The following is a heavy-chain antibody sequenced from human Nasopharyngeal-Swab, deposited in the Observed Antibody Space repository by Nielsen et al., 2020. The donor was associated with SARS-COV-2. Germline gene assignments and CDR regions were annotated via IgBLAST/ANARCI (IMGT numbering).Heavy chain of an antibody. D-gene: IGHD3-3*01. CDR3: ARAPFGSYDFWSGYYIDYYYYYMDV. V-gene: IGHV4-39*07. Sequence: GSLRLSCAVYGGSFSSYYWGWIRQPPGKGLEWIGSIYYSGSTYYNPSLKSRVTISVDTSKNQFSLKLSSVTAADTAVYYCARAPFGSYDFWSGYYIDYYYYYMDVWGKGTTVTVSS. J-gene: IGHJ6*03. CDR2: IYYSGST. CDR1: GGSFSSYY.